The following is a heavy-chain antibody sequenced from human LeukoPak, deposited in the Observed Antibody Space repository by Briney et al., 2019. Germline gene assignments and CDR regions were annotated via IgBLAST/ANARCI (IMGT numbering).Heavy chain of an antibody. D-gene: IGHD6-19*01. CDR3: AKPISGGLAVTADWFDP. CDR1: GFSLSTSG. CDR2: INANSGTT. J-gene: IGHJ5*01. Sequence: LTLTCTFSGFSLSTSGMCVSWIRQPPGKGLEWVSTINANSGTTSYAASVRGRFTISRDNSKNTLYLQPNTLRAEDTALYYCAKPISGGLAVTADWFDPWGQGTLVVVSS. V-gene: IGHV3-23*01.